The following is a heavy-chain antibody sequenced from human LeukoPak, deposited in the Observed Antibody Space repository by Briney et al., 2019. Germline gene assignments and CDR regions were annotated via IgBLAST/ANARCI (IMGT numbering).Heavy chain of an antibody. CDR3: ARDTPMVIDAFDI. CDR1: GGTFSSYA. J-gene: IGHJ3*02. V-gene: IGHV1-69*04. Sequence: GASVKVSCKASGGTFSSYAISWVRQAPGQGLEWMGRIIPILGIANYAQKFQGRVTITADKSTSTAYMELSSLRSEDTALYYCARDTPMVIDAFDIWGQGTMVTVSS. D-gene: IGHD5-18*01. CDR2: IIPILGIA.